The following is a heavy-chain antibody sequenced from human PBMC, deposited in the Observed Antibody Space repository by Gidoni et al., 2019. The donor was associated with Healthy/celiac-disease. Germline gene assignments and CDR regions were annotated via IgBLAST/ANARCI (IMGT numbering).Heavy chain of an antibody. J-gene: IGHJ4*02. CDR1: GLPFSSYA. CDR3: AKGSSGWYYFDY. Sequence: EVQLLESGGGLVQPGGSLRLSCAASGLPFSSYAMSWVRQAPGKGLEWVSAISGSGGSTYYADSVKGRFTISRDNSKNTLYLQMNSLRAEDTAVYYCAKGSSGWYYFDYWGQGTLVTVSS. V-gene: IGHV3-23*01. D-gene: IGHD6-19*01. CDR2: ISGSGGST.